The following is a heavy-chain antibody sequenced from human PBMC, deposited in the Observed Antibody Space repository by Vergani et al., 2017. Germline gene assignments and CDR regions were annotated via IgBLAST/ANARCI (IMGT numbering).Heavy chain of an antibody. D-gene: IGHD1-1*01. J-gene: IGHJ5*01. V-gene: IGHV3-33*01. Sequence: QVQLVESEGGVVQPGRSLTLSCVASGFTFSSHGMHWVRQAPGKGLEWVAVIWYDGSNKYYGDSVKGRFTISRDNSKNTLYLQMNRLRVEYTAVYYCARWGNEKRLDSWGQGTLVTVSS. CDR2: IWYDGSNK. CDR1: GFTFSSHG. CDR3: ARWGNEKRLDS.